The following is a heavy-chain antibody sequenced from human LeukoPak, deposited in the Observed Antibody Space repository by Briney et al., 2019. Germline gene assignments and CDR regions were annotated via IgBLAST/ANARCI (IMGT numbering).Heavy chain of an antibody. Sequence: SGGSLRLSCAASGFTFSNYAMTWVRQAPGKGLEWVSAISGGGGYTSTYYADSVKGRFTISRDNSKNTLYLQMNSLRAEDTAVYYFAKPPPDNYHYYYGMDVWGQGTTVTVSS. CDR1: GFTFSNYA. CDR3: AKPPPDNYHYYYGMDV. J-gene: IGHJ6*02. V-gene: IGHV3-23*01. CDR2: ISGGGGYTST.